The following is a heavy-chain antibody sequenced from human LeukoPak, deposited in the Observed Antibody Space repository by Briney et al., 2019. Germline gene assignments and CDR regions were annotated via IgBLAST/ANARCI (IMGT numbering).Heavy chain of an antibody. CDR1: GGSISSYY. V-gene: IGHV4-59*01. CDR3: ASGYTYGWYYFDY. D-gene: IGHD5-18*01. Sequence: SETLSLTCTVSGGSISSYYWSWIRQPPGKGLEWIGYIYYSGSTNYNPSLKSRVTISVDTSKNQFSLKLSSVTAADTAVYYCASGYTYGWYYFDYWGQGTLVTVSS. J-gene: IGHJ4*02. CDR2: IYYSGST.